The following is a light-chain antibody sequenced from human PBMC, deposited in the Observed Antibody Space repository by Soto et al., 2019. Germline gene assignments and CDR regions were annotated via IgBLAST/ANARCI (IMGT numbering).Light chain of an antibody. CDR1: QSISSW. CDR3: QQYESYPMT. V-gene: IGKV1-5*03. Sequence: DSQMTQYPSTLYASVGDRVTITCRASQSISSWLAWYQQKPEKAPKLLISKASTLQSGVPPRFSGSGSGTEFTLIFSGLQPDDFASYYCQQYESYPMTFGGVTKVEIK. CDR2: KAS. J-gene: IGKJ4*01.